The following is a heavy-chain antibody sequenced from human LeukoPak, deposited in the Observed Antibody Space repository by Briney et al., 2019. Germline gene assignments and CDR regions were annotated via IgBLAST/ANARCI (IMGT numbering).Heavy chain of an antibody. CDR2: IYYSGST. Sequence: SETLSLTCTVSGGSISSYYWSWIRQPPGKGLEWIGYIYYSGSTNYNPSLKSRVTISVDTSKDQFSLKLSSVTAADTAVYYCASSKPSRGSGSYSPFSRFDPWGQGTLVTVSS. J-gene: IGHJ5*02. CDR1: GGSISSYY. V-gene: IGHV4-59*01. CDR3: ASSKPSRGSGSYSPFSRFDP. D-gene: IGHD3-10*01.